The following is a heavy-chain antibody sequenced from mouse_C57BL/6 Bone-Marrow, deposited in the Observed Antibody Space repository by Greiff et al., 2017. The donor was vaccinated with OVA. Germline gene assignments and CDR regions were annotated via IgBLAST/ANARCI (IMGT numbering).Heavy chain of an antibody. D-gene: IGHD2-2*01. CDR1: GYTFTSYW. Sequence: VQLQQPGAELVKPGASVKLSCKASGYTFTSYWMHWVTQRPGQGLEWIGMIHPNRGSTNYNEKFKSKATLTVDKSSSTAYMQLSSLTSEDSAVDYCARWLRRTLFDDWGQGTTLTVSS. V-gene: IGHV1-64*01. CDR3: ARWLRRTLFDD. CDR2: IHPNRGST. J-gene: IGHJ2*01.